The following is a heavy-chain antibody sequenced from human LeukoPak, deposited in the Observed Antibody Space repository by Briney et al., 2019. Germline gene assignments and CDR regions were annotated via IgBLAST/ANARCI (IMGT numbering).Heavy chain of an antibody. V-gene: IGHV1-18*01. D-gene: IGHD2-15*01. CDR2: ISAYNGNT. CDR3: ARDEAPGYCSGGSCYSYYYYGMGV. J-gene: IGHJ6*02. Sequence: ASVKVSCKASGYTFTSYGISWVRQAPGQGLEWMGWISAYNGNTNYAQKLQGRVTMTTDTSTSTAYMELRSLRSDDTAVYYCARDEAPGYCSGGSCYSYYYYGMGVWGQGTTVTVSS. CDR1: GYTFTSYG.